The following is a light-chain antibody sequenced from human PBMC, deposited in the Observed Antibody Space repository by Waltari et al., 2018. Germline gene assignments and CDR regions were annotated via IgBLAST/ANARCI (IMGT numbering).Light chain of an antibody. CDR1: DSDVGAYHF. Sequence: QSALTQPASVSGSPGQSITLPCSGTDSDVGAYHFVPWYQQPPGKAPHLIIYEVSNRPSGISNRFSASKSGNTASLTISGLQAEDEADYYCSSYTTSSAPGVFGTGTRVTVL. CDR3: SSYTTSSAPGV. V-gene: IGLV2-14*01. J-gene: IGLJ1*01. CDR2: EVS.